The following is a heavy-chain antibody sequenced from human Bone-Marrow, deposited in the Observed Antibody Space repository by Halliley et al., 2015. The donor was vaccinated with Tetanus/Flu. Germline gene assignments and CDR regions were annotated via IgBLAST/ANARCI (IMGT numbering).Heavy chain of an antibody. V-gene: IGHV3-7*03. CDR2: INQDGSKK. D-gene: IGHD5-12*01. CDR1: GFTFSTYW. J-gene: IGHJ4*02. CDR3: GRGSTGAYTGYDDF. Sequence: CAASGFTFSTYWMSWVRQAPGKGLQWVANINQDGSKKYYMDSVKGRFTISRDNAKNSLYLQMDSLRAEDTALYYCGRGSTGAYTGYDDFWGQGTLVTVSS.